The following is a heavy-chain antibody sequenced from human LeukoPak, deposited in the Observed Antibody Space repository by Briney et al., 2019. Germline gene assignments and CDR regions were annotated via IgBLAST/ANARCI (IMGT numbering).Heavy chain of an antibody. Sequence: ASVKVSCKASGYTFTGYYMHWVRQAPGQGLEWMGWINPNSGGTNFAQKFQGRVAMTRDTSISTAYMELGSLRSDDTAVYYCARARWQLVPYFDSWGQGTLVTVSS. J-gene: IGHJ4*02. CDR3: ARARWQLVPYFDS. CDR2: INPNSGGT. D-gene: IGHD6-6*01. V-gene: IGHV1-2*02. CDR1: GYTFTGYY.